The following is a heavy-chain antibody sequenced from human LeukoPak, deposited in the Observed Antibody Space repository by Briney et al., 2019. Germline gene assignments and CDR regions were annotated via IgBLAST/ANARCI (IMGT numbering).Heavy chain of an antibody. D-gene: IGHD4-23*01. J-gene: IGHJ3*02. CDR3: ARGWATVVTQGRNDAFDI. CDR1: GASINSYF. CDR2: NTGTT. Sequence: KPSETLSLTCSVSGASINSYFWNWVRQAPGKGLEWLGYNTGTTDYNPSLKSRVTMSVDMSKNQYSLNLRSVTAADTAVYYCARGWATVVTQGRNDAFDIWGQGTMVTVSS. V-gene: IGHV4-59*01.